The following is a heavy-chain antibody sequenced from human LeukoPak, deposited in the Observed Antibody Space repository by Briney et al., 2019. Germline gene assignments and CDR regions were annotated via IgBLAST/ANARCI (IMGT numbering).Heavy chain of an antibody. CDR2: IYSGGTT. V-gene: IGHV3-53*01. CDR3: ARLQGNWYIPA. J-gene: IGHJ5*02. CDR1: GFTVSSNY. Sequence: PGGSLRLSCAASGFTVSSNYMTWVRRAPGKGLEWVSAIYSGGTTYYADSVKGRFTISRDISKNTLYLQMNSLRADDTAVYYCARLQGNWYIPAWGQGTLVTVSS. D-gene: IGHD6-13*01.